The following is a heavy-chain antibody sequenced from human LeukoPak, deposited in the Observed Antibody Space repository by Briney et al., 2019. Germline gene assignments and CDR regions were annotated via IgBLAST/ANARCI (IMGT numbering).Heavy chain of an antibody. J-gene: IGHJ4*02. CDR3: ASSHLAYCSGGSCYSGY. CDR1: GVTFSSYA. Sequence: PGGSLRLSCAASGVTFSSYAMSWVRQAPGKGLEWVAIISYDGGEKYYGDAVKGRFTISRDNAKNSLYLQMNSLRAEDTAVYYCASSHLAYCSGGSCYSGYWGQGTLVTVSS. V-gene: IGHV3-30*03. CDR2: ISYDGGEK. D-gene: IGHD2-15*01.